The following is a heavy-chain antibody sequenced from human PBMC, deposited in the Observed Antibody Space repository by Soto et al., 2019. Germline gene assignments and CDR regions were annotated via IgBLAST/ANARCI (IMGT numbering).Heavy chain of an antibody. J-gene: IGHJ4*02. CDR1: GDSVSSTSSI. CDR3: ARDLHGTYYYDS. V-gene: IGHV6-1*01. D-gene: IGHD1-1*01. CDR2: TYYRSKWHT. Sequence: SQTLSLICDISGDSVSSTSSIWNWIRQSPSRGLEWLGRTYYRSKWHTDYAVSVRGRITINPDTPKNQFFLQLSSVTPDDTAVYFCARDLHGTYYYDSWGQGTLVTVSS.